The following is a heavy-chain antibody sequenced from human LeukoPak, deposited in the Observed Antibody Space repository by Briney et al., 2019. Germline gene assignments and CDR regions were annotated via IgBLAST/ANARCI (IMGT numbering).Heavy chain of an antibody. Sequence: GGSLRLSCAASGFTFSSYGMHWVRQAPGKGLEWVAFIRYDGSNKYYADSVKGRFTISRDNSKNTLYLQMNSLRAEDTAVYYCAKDKWDYYGSGRHLDYWGQGTLVTVSS. D-gene: IGHD3-10*01. V-gene: IGHV3-30*02. CDR1: GFTFSSYG. J-gene: IGHJ4*02. CDR3: AKDKWDYYGSGRHLDY. CDR2: IRYDGSNK.